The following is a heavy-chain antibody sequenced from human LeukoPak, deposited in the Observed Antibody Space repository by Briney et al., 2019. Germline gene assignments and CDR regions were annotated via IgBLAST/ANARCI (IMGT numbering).Heavy chain of an antibody. J-gene: IGHJ6*02. CDR2: ISNDGSNT. CDR3: ARATAGIYGLDV. CDR1: GFTFSSYW. D-gene: IGHD3-10*01. Sequence: QAGGSLRPSCAASGFTFSSYWMHWVRQAPGKGLVWVSRISNDGSNTTYADSVKGRFTISRDNAKNTLYLQMNSLRAEDTAVYYCARATAGIYGLDVWGQGTTVTVSS. V-gene: IGHV3-74*01.